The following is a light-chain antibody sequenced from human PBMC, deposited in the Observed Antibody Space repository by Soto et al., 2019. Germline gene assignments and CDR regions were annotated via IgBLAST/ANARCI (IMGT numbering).Light chain of an antibody. V-gene: IGKV3-20*01. CDR2: GAS. Sequence: EIVFTQSPGTLSLSPGERATLSCRASQSVSNNYLAWYQQKPGQPPRLLIYGASNRATGIPDRFSGSGSGTDFTLTISRLEPEDFALYYCQQYGSSGTFGQGTKVDIK. J-gene: IGKJ1*01. CDR3: QQYGSSGT. CDR1: QSVSNNY.